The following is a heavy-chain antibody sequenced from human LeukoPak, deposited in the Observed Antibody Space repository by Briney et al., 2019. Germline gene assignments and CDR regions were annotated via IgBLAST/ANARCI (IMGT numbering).Heavy chain of an antibody. V-gene: IGHV1-18*01. CDR1: GYTFTSYG. J-gene: IGHJ6*02. Sequence: ASVKVSCKASGYTFTSYGISWVRQAPGQGLEWMGWISAYNGNTNYAQKLQGRVTMTTDTSTSTAYMELRSLRSDDTDVYYCASLSNYYGSGSYPYYYGMDVWGQGTTVTVSS. D-gene: IGHD3-10*01. CDR3: ASLSNYYGSGSYPYYYGMDV. CDR2: ISAYNGNT.